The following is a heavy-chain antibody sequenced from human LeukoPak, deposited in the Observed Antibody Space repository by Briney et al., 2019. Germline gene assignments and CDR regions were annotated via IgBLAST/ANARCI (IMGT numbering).Heavy chain of an antibody. J-gene: IGHJ5*02. Sequence: SETLSLTCTVSGGSISSSSYYWGWIRQPPGKGLEWIGSIYYSGSTYYNPSLKSRVTISVDTSKNQFSLKLSSVTAADTAVYYCARQSDDYARPGNPWGQGTLVTVSS. CDR1: GGSISSSSYY. D-gene: IGHD4-17*01. CDR2: IYYSGST. CDR3: ARQSDDYARPGNP. V-gene: IGHV4-39*01.